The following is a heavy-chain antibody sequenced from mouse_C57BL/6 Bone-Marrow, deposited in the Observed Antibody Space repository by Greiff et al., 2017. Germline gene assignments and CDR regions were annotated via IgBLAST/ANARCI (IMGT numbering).Heavy chain of an antibody. CDR3: TREAYYSNLYWYFDV. CDR1: GFTFSSYA. V-gene: IGHV5-9-1*02. J-gene: IGHJ1*03. CDR2: ISSGGDYI. D-gene: IGHD2-5*01. Sequence: EVQLQESGEGLVKPGGSLKLSCAASGFTFSSYAMSWVRQTPEKRLEWVAYISSGGDYIYYADTVKGRFTISRDNARNTLYLQMSSLKSEDTAMYYCTREAYYSNLYWYFDVWGTGTTVTVSS.